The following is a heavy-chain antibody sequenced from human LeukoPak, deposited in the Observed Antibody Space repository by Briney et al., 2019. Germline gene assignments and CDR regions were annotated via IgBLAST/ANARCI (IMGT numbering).Heavy chain of an antibody. D-gene: IGHD3-10*01. J-gene: IGHJ3*02. V-gene: IGHV3-23*01. CDR1: GFTFSSYA. CDR3: AREAPTMVRGVIFGAFDI. CDR2: ISGSGGST. Sequence: GGSLRLSCAASGFTFSSYAMSWVRQAPGKGLEWVSAISGSGGSTYYADSVKGRFTISRDNSKNTLYLQMNGLRAEDTAVYYCAREAPTMVRGVIFGAFDIWGQGTMVTVSS.